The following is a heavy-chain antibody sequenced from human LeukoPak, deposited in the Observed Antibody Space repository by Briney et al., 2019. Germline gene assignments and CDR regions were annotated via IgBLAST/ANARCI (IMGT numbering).Heavy chain of an antibody. CDR2: ISGSGGST. J-gene: IGHJ4*02. D-gene: IGHD3-3*01. V-gene: IGHV3-23*01. CDR3: AKPPRITIFGVVINFNY. CDR1: GFTFSSYA. Sequence: GGSLRLSCAASGFTFSSYAMSWVRQAPGKGLEWVSAISGSGGSTYYADSVKGRFTISRDNSKNTLYLQMNSLRAEDTAVYYCAKPPRITIFGVVINFNYWGQGTLVTVSS.